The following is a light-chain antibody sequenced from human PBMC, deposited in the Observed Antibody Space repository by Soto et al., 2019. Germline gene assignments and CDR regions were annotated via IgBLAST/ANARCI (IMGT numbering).Light chain of an antibody. J-gene: IGKJ2*01. CDR1: QSISSW. CDR2: DAS. Sequence: DIQMTQSPSTLSASVGDRVTITCRASQSISSWLAWYQQKPGKAPKLLIYDASSLESGVPSRFSGSGSGTEFTLTISSLQPDDFATYYCQQYNSYSPSYTFGQGTKLELK. V-gene: IGKV1-5*01. CDR3: QQYNSYSPSYT.